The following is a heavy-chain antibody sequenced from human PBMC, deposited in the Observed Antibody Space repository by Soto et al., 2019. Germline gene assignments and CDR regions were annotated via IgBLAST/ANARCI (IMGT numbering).Heavy chain of an antibody. Sequence: QVQLVQSGAEVKKPGSSVKVSCKASGGTFSSYAISWVRQAPGQGLEWMGGIIPIFGTANYAQKFQGRVTITADESTSTEYMEQSSLRSEDTAVYYWARTAYGGGDCYSYYFDYWGQGTLVTVSS. D-gene: IGHD2-21*02. CDR2: IIPIFGTA. J-gene: IGHJ4*02. CDR1: GGTFSSYA. V-gene: IGHV1-69*01. CDR3: ARTAYGGGDCYSYYFDY.